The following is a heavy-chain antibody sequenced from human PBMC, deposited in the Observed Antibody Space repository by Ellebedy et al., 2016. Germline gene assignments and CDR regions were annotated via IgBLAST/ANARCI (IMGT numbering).Heavy chain of an antibody. D-gene: IGHD6-13*01. J-gene: IGHJ6*02. CDR3: ARERSTWKGDYFYHYGLDV. CDR1: GDTVSSNRAV. V-gene: IGHV6-1*01. CDR2: TYYRSNWYN. Sequence: LRLSCAISGDTVSSNRAVWHWIRQSPSRGLEWLGRTYYRSNWYNDFAASVKGRVTVDPDTSKNQFSLQLKSVTPEDTAVYYCARERSTWKGDYFYHYGLDVWGQGTTVTVSS.